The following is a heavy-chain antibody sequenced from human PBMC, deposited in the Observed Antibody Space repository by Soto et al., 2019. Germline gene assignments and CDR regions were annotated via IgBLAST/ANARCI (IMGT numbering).Heavy chain of an antibody. CDR1: GGTFSSNA. CDR2: IIPIFGTA. V-gene: IGHV1-69*12. Sequence: QVQLVQSGAEVKKPGSSVTVSCKASGGTFSSNAISWVRQAPGKGLEWMGGIIPIFGTADYAQKFQGRVTITADESTSTAYMELSSLRSEDTAVYYCATHMTTVGYGYVMDVWGQGTTVTVSS. J-gene: IGHJ6*02. CDR3: ATHMTTVGYGYVMDV. D-gene: IGHD4-4*01.